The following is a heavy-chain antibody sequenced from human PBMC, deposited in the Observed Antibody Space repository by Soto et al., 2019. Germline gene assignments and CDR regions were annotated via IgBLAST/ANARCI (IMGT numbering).Heavy chain of an antibody. CDR1: GFTFSDYY. CDR2: ISSSGSTI. J-gene: IGHJ4*02. CDR3: ASTVVVVAATVDYFYF. Sequence: PGGSLRLSCAASGFTFSDYYMSWIRQAPGKGLEWVSYISSSGSTIYYADSVKGRFTISRDNAKNSLYLQMNSLRAEDTAVYYCASTVVVVAATVDYFYFCGQGTLVTVSS. V-gene: IGHV3-11*01. D-gene: IGHD2-15*01.